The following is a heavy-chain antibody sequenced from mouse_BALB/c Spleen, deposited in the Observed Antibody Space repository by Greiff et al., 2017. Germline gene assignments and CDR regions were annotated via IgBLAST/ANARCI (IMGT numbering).Heavy chain of an antibody. CDR3: ARYYGSSFAY. Sequence: QVQLQQSGAELARPGASVKLSCKASGYTFTDYYIHWVKQRTGQGLEWIGEIHPGSGNTYYNEKFKGKATLTADKSSSTAYMQLSSLTSEDSAVYIRARYYGSSFAYWGQGTLVTVSA. J-gene: IGHJ3*01. CDR1: GYTFTDYY. D-gene: IGHD1-1*01. CDR2: IHPGSGNT. V-gene: IGHV1-77*01.